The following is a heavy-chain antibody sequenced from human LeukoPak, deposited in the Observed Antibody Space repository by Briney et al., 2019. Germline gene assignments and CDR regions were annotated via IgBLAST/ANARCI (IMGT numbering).Heavy chain of an antibody. CDR3: ARDAHGGTMVRGVINPANPGMDV. Sequence: GSLRLSCAASGFPFSTYGMHWVRQAPGKGLEWLAVIWYDGSNKYFADSVKGRFTISRDNSKNTLYLQMNSLRAEDTAVYYCARDAHGGTMVRGVINPANPGMDVWGQGTPVTVSS. D-gene: IGHD3-10*01. J-gene: IGHJ6*02. CDR1: GFPFSTYG. V-gene: IGHV3-33*01. CDR2: IWYDGSNK.